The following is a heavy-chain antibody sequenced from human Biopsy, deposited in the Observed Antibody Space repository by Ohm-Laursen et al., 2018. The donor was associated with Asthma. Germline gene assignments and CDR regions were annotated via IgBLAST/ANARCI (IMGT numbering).Heavy chain of an antibody. CDR1: GFSLRTPGVG. V-gene: IGHV2-5*02. Sequence: TQTLTLTSSFSGFSLRTPGVGVGWISQSPGKALEWLALIYWDDYNLFRPSLKRRLTITKDPSKNQVVLTMTKMDPVDSGTYYCALSQDSGFDDHSPSWFDPWGQGTLVTVSS. CDR2: IYWDDYN. CDR3: ALSQDSGFDDHSPSWFDP. D-gene: IGHD3-9*01. J-gene: IGHJ5*02.